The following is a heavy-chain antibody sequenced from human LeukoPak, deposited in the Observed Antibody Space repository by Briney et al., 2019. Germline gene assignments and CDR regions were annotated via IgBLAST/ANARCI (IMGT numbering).Heavy chain of an antibody. D-gene: IGHD5-18*01. V-gene: IGHV3-33*01. CDR2: IWYDGSNK. Sequence: PGRSLRLSCAASGFTFSSYGMHWVRQAPGKGLEWVAVIWYDGSNKYYADSVKGRFTISRDNSKNTLYLQMNSLRAEDTAVYYCVRELVPLSGMDVWGQGTTVTVSS. CDR1: GFTFSSYG. CDR3: VRELVPLSGMDV. J-gene: IGHJ6*02.